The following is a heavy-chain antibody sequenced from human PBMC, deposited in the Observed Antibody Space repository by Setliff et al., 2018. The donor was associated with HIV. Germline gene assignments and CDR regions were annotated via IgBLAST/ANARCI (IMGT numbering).Heavy chain of an antibody. D-gene: IGHD3-3*01. Sequence: SETLSLTCTVSGGSIRSYYWSWIRQPPGKGLEWIGSIYHSGSTFYNSSLRSRVTISIDTSKNQFSLKLSSVTAADTAVYYCARAHGFTNDYWGQGTLVTVSS. CDR2: IYHSGST. CDR1: GGSIRSYY. J-gene: IGHJ4*02. CDR3: ARAHGFTNDY. V-gene: IGHV4-38-2*02.